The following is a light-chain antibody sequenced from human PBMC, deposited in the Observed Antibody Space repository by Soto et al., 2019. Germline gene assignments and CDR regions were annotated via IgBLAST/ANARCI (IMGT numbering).Light chain of an antibody. CDR3: QVWDSGSAHVV. V-gene: IGLV3-21*01. CDR1: DIGSKG. Sequence: SYELTQPPSVSVAPGKTASISCGGNDIGSKGVHWYQQKPGQAPVLVIYSDTDLPPVITERFSGSNSAYLATLTISRVEAGDEADYYCQVWDSGSAHVVFGGGTKLTVL. J-gene: IGLJ2*01. CDR2: SDT.